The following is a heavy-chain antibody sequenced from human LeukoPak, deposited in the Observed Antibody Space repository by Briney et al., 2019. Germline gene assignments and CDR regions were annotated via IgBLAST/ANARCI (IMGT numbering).Heavy chain of an antibody. CDR3: AKGPNLSIATSGMYFDY. J-gene: IGHJ4*02. D-gene: IGHD6-13*01. CDR1: GFTFSGYA. V-gene: IGHV3-23*01. Sequence: PGGSLRLSCAASGFTFSGYAMSWVRQAPGKGLEWVSAISGSGGTTYYADSVKGRFTISRDNSKNTLYLQMNSLRAEDTAVYYCAKGPNLSIATSGMYFDYWGQGTLVTVSS. CDR2: ISGSGGTT.